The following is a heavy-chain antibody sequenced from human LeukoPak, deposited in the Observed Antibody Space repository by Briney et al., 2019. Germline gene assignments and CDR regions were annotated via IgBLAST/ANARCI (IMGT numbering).Heavy chain of an antibody. Sequence: PSETLSLTCAVYGGSFSGYYWSWIRQPPGKGLEWIGEINHSGSTNYNPSLKSRVTISVDTSKNQFSLKLSSVTAADTAVYYCARGRGGMDPSWFDPWGQGTLVTVSS. CDR1: GGSFSGYY. J-gene: IGHJ5*02. V-gene: IGHV4-34*01. D-gene: IGHD3-16*01. CDR3: ARGRGGMDPSWFDP. CDR2: INHSGST.